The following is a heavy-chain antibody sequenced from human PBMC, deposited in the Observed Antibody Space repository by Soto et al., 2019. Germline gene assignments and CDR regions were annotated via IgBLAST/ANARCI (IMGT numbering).Heavy chain of an antibody. Sequence: QVQLQESGPGRVKPSETLSLTCSVSGGSVRTGSYHWSWIRQPPGKGLEWIGFIPNYGSPDYNPSLKSRVVVSIDRSKNQFSLKVNSVTAADMAVYFCARIGWGGDSWGQGTLVTVSS. V-gene: IGHV4-61*01. D-gene: IGHD7-27*01. J-gene: IGHJ4*02. CDR3: ARIGWGGDS. CDR1: GGSVRTGSYH. CDR2: IPNYGSP.